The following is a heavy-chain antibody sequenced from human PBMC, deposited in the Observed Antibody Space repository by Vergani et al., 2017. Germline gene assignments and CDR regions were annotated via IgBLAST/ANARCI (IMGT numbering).Heavy chain of an antibody. J-gene: IGHJ4*02. CDR1: GGSISSYY. V-gene: IGHV4-59*01. D-gene: IGHD6-13*01. CDR3: ARYSSSWLGYFDY. CDR2: IYYSGST. Sequence: QVQLQESGPGLVKPSETLSLTCTVSGGSISSYYWSWIRQPPGRGLEWIGYIYYSGSTNYNPSLKSRVTISVDTSKNQFSLRLSSVTAADTAVYYGARYSSSWLGYFDYWGQGTLVTVSS.